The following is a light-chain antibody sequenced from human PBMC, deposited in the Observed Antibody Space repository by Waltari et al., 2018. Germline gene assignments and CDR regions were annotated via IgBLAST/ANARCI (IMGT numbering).Light chain of an antibody. CDR1: TSDLGGYNY. CDR2: DVS. V-gene: IGLV2-14*01. J-gene: IGLJ3*02. Sequence: QSALTQPASVSGSPGQSITISCTGTTSDLGGYNYGSWYQQHPGKAPKLMIYDVSSRPSGVSNRFSGSKSGNTASLIISGLQAEDEADYYCSSFTSSSTWVFGGGTKLTVL. CDR3: SSFTSSSTWV.